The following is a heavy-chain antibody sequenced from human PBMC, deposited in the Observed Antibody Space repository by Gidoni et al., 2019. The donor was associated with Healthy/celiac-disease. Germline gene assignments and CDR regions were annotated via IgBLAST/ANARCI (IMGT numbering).Heavy chain of an antibody. V-gene: IGHV3-9*01. J-gene: IGHJ3*02. D-gene: IGHD6-19*01. CDR1: GFTFDDYS. CDR2: ISWNSGSI. CDR3: AKDLSFRNPGIAVCFDI. Sequence: EVQLVESGGGLVQPGRSLRLSCAASGFTFDDYSMHWVRQAPGKGLEWVSGISWNSGSIGYADSVKGRFTISRDNAKNSLYLQMNSLRAEDTALYYCAKDLSFRNPGIAVCFDIWGQGTMVTVSS.